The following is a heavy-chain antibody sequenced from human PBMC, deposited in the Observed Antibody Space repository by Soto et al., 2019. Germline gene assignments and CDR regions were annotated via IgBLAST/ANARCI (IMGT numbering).Heavy chain of an antibody. J-gene: IGHJ4*02. Sequence: SETLSLTCTVSGGSISSYYWSWIRQPPGKGLEWIGYIYYSGGTKYNPSLKSRVTKSVDTSKNQFSLKLSSVTAADTAVYYCARDKITGLFDYWGQGTLVTVSS. CDR2: IYYSGGT. V-gene: IGHV4-4*08. CDR1: GGSISSYY. CDR3: ARDKITGLFDY. D-gene: IGHD2-8*02.